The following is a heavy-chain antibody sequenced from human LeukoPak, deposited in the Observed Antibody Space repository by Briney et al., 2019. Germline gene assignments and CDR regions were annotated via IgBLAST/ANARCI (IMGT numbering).Heavy chain of an antibody. CDR2: MNPNSGNT. Sequence: GASVKVSCKASGYTFTNYDISWVRQATGQGLEWMGWMNPNSGNTGYAQKFQGRVTMTRNTSISTAYMELSSLRSEDTAVYYCACWDILTGYHYYYYGMDVWGQGTTVTVSS. J-gene: IGHJ6*02. CDR3: ACWDILTGYHYYYYGMDV. V-gene: IGHV1-8*02. D-gene: IGHD3-9*01. CDR1: GYTFTNYD.